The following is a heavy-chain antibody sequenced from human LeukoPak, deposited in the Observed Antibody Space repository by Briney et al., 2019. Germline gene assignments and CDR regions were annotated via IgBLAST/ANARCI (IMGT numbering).Heavy chain of an antibody. CDR3: ARAPYDGSGRPYFDY. J-gene: IGHJ4*02. V-gene: IGHV3-21*01. CDR1: GFTFSSYS. CDR2: ISSSSSYI. Sequence: GGSLRLSCAASGFTFSSYSMNWVRQAPGRGLEWVSSISSSSSYIYYADSVKGRFTISRDNAKNSLYLQMNSLRAEDTAVYYCARAPYDGSGRPYFDYWGQGTLVTVSS. D-gene: IGHD3-22*01.